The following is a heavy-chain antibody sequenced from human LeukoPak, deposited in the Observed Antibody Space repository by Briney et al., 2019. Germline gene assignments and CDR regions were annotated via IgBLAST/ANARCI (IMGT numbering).Heavy chain of an antibody. J-gene: IGHJ3*02. CDR2: INSDGSST. CDR3: ARGPSRGGFDI. V-gene: IGHV3-74*01. CDR1: GFTFSLYW. Sequence: GGSPRLSCTASGFTFSLYWMHWVRQAPGKGLVWVSRINSDGSSTNYADSVKGRFTISRDNAKNTLYLQMNSLRAEDTAVYYCARGPSRGGFDIWGQGTMVTVSS. D-gene: IGHD4-23*01.